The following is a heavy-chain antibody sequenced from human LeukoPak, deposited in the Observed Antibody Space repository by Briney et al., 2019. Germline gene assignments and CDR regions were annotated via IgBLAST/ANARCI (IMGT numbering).Heavy chain of an antibody. CDR2: ISYDGSNK. J-gene: IGHJ4*02. Sequence: PGRSLRLSCAASGFTFSSYGMHWVRQAPGKGLEWVAVISYDGSNKYYADSVKGRFTISRDNSKNTLYLQMNSPRAEDTAVYYCAKDLSHYYDSSGSLARWGQGTLVTVSS. V-gene: IGHV3-30*18. CDR3: AKDLSHYYDSSGSLAR. CDR1: GFTFSSYG. D-gene: IGHD3-22*01.